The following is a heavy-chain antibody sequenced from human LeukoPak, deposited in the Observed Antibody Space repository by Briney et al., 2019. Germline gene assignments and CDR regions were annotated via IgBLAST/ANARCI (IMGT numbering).Heavy chain of an antibody. CDR1: GFAFSNYD. J-gene: IGHJ5*02. Sequence: PGGSLRLSCAASGFAFSNYDMNWVRQAPGKGLEWVSYISRSDNTIYYADSVKGRFTISRDNAKNSLYLQMNSLRAEDTAVYYCARPRGYSYGWETNWFDPWGQGTLVTVSS. D-gene: IGHD5-18*01. CDR3: ARPRGYSYGWETNWFDP. V-gene: IGHV3-48*03. CDR2: ISRSDNTI.